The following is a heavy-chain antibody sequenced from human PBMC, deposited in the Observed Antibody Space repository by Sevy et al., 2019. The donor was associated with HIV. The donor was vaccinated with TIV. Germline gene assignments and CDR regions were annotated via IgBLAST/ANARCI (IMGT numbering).Heavy chain of an antibody. V-gene: IGHV6-1*01. CDR3: ARDGGAYCGGDCYPDDYFDY. CDR2: TYYRSKWYN. Sequence: SQTLSLTCAISGDSVSSNSAAWNWIRQSPSRGLEWLGRTYYRSKWYNDYAVSVKSRITINPDTSKNQFSLQLNSVTPEDTAVYYCARDGGAYCGGDCYPDDYFDYWGQGTLVTVSS. J-gene: IGHJ4*02. D-gene: IGHD2-21*02. CDR1: GDSVSSNSAA.